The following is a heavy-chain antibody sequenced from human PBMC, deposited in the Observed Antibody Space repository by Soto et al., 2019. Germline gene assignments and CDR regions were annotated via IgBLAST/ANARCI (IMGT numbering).Heavy chain of an antibody. D-gene: IGHD3-22*01. Sequence: QVQLVQSGAEVKKPGASVKVSCKTSGYTFNDYYMHWVRQAPGQGLEWLGWINPNNGDTDYAQKFQGRVTLTGDTSINTTYMQLSSLASGDTARYYCARDLRGYSNWFHPWGQGTLVTVSS. J-gene: IGHJ5*02. CDR1: GYTFNDYY. CDR2: INPNNGDT. CDR3: ARDLRGYSNWFHP. V-gene: IGHV1-2*02.